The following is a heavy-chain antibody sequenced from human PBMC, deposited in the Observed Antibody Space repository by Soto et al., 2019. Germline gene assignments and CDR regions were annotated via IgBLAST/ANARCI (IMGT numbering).Heavy chain of an antibody. V-gene: IGHV3-7*01. CDR2: IKPDGSEQ. Sequence: EVQLVESGGGLVQPGGSLRLSCAASEFTFDKYYMTWVRQAPGKGPEWVANIKPDGSEQYYVDSVKGRFTISRDNANDALYLQMNSLRAEDTAVYFCARGNGNYYYGFDVWVQGTTVTVSS. J-gene: IGHJ6*02. CDR3: ARGNGNYYYGFDV. CDR1: EFTFDKYY. D-gene: IGHD4-4*01.